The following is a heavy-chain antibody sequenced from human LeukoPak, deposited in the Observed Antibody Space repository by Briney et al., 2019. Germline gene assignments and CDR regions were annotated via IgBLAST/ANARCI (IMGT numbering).Heavy chain of an antibody. Sequence: PSETLSLTCTVSGGSITSDHWSWIRQPPGKGLEWIGFFYYSGSTNYNPSLKSRVTISVDTSKNQFSLKLSSVTAADTAVYYCARDRVDYYGMDVWGQGTTVTVSS. CDR1: GGSITSDH. V-gene: IGHV4-59*12. CDR2: FYYSGST. CDR3: ARDRVDYYGMDV. J-gene: IGHJ6*02.